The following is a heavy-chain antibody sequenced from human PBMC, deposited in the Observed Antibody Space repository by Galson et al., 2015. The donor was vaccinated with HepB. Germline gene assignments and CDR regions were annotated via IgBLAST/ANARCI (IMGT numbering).Heavy chain of an antibody. CDR1: GGTFSSYA. D-gene: IGHD3-3*01. J-gene: IGHJ4*02. V-gene: IGHV1-69*04. CDR2: IIPILGIA. Sequence: SVKVSCKASGGTFSSYAISWVRQAPGQGLEWMGRIIPILGIANYAQKFQGRVTITADKSTSTAYMELSSLRSEDTAVYYCATPRDFWSGYYTGSGTPLDYWGQGTLVTVSS. CDR3: ATPRDFWSGYYTGSGTPLDY.